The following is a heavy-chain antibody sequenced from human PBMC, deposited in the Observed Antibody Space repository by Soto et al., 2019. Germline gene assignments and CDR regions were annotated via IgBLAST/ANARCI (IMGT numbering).Heavy chain of an antibody. V-gene: IGHV3-23*01. D-gene: IGHD2-2*01. J-gene: IGHJ2*01. CDR1: GITFSTYA. Sequence: GGSLRLSCVGSGITFSTYAMNWVRQAPGKGLEWVSGISGSGGTTYYADSVKGRFTISRDNPKNTVYLQMNSLRAEDTAMYFCARDLSSSGCRSCGALGLWVRGPLFTVS. CDR2: ISGSGGTT. CDR3: ARDLSSSGCRSCGALGL.